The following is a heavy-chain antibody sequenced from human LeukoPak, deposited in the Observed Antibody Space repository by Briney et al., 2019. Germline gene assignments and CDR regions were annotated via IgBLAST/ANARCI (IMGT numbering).Heavy chain of an antibody. V-gene: IGHV3-15*01. CDR3: TTGPGGYSGYDWY. Sequence: GGSLRLSCTASGFTFGDYAMSWIRQAPGKGLEWVGRIKSKTDGGTTDYAAPVKGRFTISRDDSKNTLYLQMNSLKTEDTAVYYCTTGPGGYSGYDWYWGQGTLVTVSS. CDR1: GFTFGDYA. CDR2: IKSKTDGGTT. D-gene: IGHD5-12*01. J-gene: IGHJ4*02.